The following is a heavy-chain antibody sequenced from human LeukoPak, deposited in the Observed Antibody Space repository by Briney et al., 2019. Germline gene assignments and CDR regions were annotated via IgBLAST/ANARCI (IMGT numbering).Heavy chain of an antibody. CDR2: ISGRGGST. Sequence: AGGSLRLSCAASGFTFSSYAMSWVSQVPGKGLEWGSSISGRGGSTYYADSVKGWFTISRDNSKNTLYLLMNSLRAEDTAVYYCAKDPLHIAAAGTRGNWFDPWGQGTLVTVSS. V-gene: IGHV3-23*01. D-gene: IGHD6-13*01. J-gene: IGHJ5*02. CDR3: AKDPLHIAAAGTRGNWFDP. CDR1: GFTFSSYA.